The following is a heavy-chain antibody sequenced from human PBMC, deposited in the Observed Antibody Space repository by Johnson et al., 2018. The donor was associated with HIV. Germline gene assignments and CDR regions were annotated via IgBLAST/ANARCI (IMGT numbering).Heavy chain of an antibody. CDR2: ISFDGNLK. J-gene: IGHJ3*02. CDR1: GLSFSNFG. CDR3: AKDWGIAAAGTDAFDI. Sequence: QVHLVESGGGVVQPGKSLTLSCVGSGLSFSNFGIHWVRQAPGKGPEWVAVISFDGNLKKYADSVKGRFTISRDNSKNTLYLQMNSLRAEDTAVYYCAKDWGIAAAGTDAFDIWGQGTMVTVSS. V-gene: IGHV3-30*18. D-gene: IGHD6-13*01.